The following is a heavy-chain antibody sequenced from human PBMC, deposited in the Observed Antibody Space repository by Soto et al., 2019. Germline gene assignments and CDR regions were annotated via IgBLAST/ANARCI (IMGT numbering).Heavy chain of an antibody. CDR1: GFTFRDSW. J-gene: IGHJ4*02. CDR3: ARVEVATRGIEY. Sequence: PGRSLRLSCVASGFTFRDSWMHWVRQPPGKGLVWLSRIIGDGNGADYADSVKDRFIISRDNAKNTVYLDMYSLRDEDTAVDFCARVEVATRGIEYWGQGTLVTVSS. D-gene: IGHD5-12*01. CDR2: IIGDGNGA. V-gene: IGHV3-74*01.